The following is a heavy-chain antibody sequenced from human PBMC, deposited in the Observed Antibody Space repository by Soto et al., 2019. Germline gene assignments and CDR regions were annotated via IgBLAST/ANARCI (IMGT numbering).Heavy chain of an antibody. D-gene: IGHD3-16*01. V-gene: IGHV1-46*01. CDR3: AAVGGGYIYGLASH. CDR1: GYSFTSHY. J-gene: IGHJ4*02. CDR2: IYPGGVNI. Sequence: GASVKVSCKAIGYSFTSHYMHWVRQAPGQGLEWMGTIYPGGVNIAYAQKFKGRVTMTKDTSTSTAYMELKSLRSDDTAVYYCAAVGGGYIYGLASHWGPGPLVTVSS.